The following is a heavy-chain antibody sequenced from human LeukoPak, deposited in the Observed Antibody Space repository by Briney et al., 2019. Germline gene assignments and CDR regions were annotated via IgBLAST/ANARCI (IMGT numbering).Heavy chain of an antibody. CDR2: IYPADSTT. J-gene: IGHJ3*02. CDR1: GYRFSTYW. CDR3: RHDGNKSPGVFNI. V-gene: IGHV5-51*01. Sequence: GESLKISCEGSGYRFSTYWIGWVRQMPGKGLQWLGLIYPADSTTRDSPSFRGQVTMSVDTSTSTAYLQWSSLKTSDTAMYYTRHDGNKSPGVFNIWGQGTMVTVSS. D-gene: IGHD2/OR15-2a*01.